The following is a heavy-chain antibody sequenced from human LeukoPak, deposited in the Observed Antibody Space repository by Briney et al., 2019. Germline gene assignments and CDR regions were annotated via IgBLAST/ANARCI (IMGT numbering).Heavy chain of an antibody. CDR3: AREVDILTGTYAFDI. J-gene: IGHJ3*02. CDR2: MNPNSGNT. V-gene: IGHV1-8*01. CDR1: GYTFTSYD. Sequence: ASVKVSCKASGYTFTSYDINWVRLATGQGLEWMGWMNPNSGNTGYAQKFQGRVTMTRNTSISTAYMELSSLRSEDTAVYYCAREVDILTGTYAFDIWGQGTMVTVSS. D-gene: IGHD3-9*01.